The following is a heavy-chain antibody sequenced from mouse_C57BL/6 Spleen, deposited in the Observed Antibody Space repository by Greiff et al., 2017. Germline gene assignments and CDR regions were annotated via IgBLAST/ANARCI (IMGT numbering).Heavy chain of an antibody. CDR2: IDPSDSET. J-gene: IGHJ3*01. V-gene: IGHV1-52*01. D-gene: IGHD2-1*01. CDR3: ARHYGKEAWFAY. Sequence: QVQLQQPGAELVRPGSSVKLSCKASGYTFTSYWMHWVKQRPIQGLEWIGNIDPSDSETHYNQKFKDKATLTVDKSSSTAYMQLSSLTSEDSAVYYCARHYGKEAWFAYWGQGTLVTVSA. CDR1: GYTFTSYW.